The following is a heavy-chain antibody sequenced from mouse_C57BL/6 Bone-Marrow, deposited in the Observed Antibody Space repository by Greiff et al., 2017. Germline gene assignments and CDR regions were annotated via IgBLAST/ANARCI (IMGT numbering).Heavy chain of an antibody. CDR1: GYTFTSYW. CDR2: IDPSDSYT. D-gene: IGHD1-1*01. Sequence: VKLLQPGAELVKPGASVKLSCKASGYTFTSYWMQWVKQRPGQGLEWIGEIDPSDSYTNYNQKFKGKATLTVDTSSSTAYMQLSSLTSEDSAVYYCARKSPITTVVATGDYWGQGTTLTVSS. CDR3: ARKSPITTVVATGDY. V-gene: IGHV1-50*01. J-gene: IGHJ2*01.